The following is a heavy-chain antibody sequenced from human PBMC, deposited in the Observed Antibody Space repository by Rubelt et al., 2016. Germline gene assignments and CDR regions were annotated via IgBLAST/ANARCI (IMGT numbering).Heavy chain of an antibody. CDR1: GYTFTDYA. D-gene: IGHD3-22*01. J-gene: IGHJ4*02. CDR3: ARASGGDSSGYLFDY. V-gene: IGHV1-3*01. CDR2: INGGNGNT. Sequence: AEVEKPGASVKLSCKASGYTFTDYAMHWVRQAPGQRLEYMGWINGGNGNTKYSQKFQDRVTITRDTSASTAYMELRSLRSDDTAVYYCARASGGDSSGYLFDYWGQGTLVTVSS.